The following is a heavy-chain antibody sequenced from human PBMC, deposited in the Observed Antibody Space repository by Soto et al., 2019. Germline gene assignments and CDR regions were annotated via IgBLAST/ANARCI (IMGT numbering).Heavy chain of an antibody. J-gene: IGHJ6*02. Sequence: QMQLVQSGPEVKKPGTSVKVSCKASGFTFTSSAVQWVRQARGQRLEWIGWIVVGSGNTNYAQKFQERVTITRDMSTSTAYMELSSLRSEDTAVYYCAADNRNGDYVYYYGMDVWGQGTTVTVSS. CDR2: IVVGSGNT. CDR3: AADNRNGDYVYYYGMDV. V-gene: IGHV1-58*01. CDR1: GFTFTSSA. D-gene: IGHD4-17*01.